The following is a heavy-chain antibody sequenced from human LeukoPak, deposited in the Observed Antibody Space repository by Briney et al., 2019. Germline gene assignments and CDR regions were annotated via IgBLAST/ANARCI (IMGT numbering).Heavy chain of an antibody. CDR1: GGTFSSYA. V-gene: IGHV1-69*13. J-gene: IGHJ4*02. D-gene: IGHD1-1*01. Sequence: ASVKVSCKASGGTFSSYAISWVRQAPGQGLEWMGGIIPIFGTANYAQKFQGRVTITADESTSTAYMELSSLRSEDTAVYYCARLAANGNVRSDYYWGKGTPVTDSS. CDR2: IIPIFGTA. CDR3: ARLAANGNVRSDYY.